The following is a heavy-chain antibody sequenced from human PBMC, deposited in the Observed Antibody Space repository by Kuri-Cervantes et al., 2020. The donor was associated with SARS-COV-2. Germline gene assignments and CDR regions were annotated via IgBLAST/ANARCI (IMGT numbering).Heavy chain of an antibody. D-gene: IGHD1-26*01. J-gene: IGHJ4*02. CDR3: ARGSGSYYAGGGADY. Sequence: GSLRLSCTVSGYSISSDYYWGWIRQPPGKGLEWIGSVYRSGSTYNNPSLKSRVTISVDTSKNQFSLKLSSVTAADTAVYYCARGSGSYYAGGGADYWGQGTLVTVSS. CDR1: GYSISSDYY. V-gene: IGHV4-38-2*02. CDR2: VYRSGST.